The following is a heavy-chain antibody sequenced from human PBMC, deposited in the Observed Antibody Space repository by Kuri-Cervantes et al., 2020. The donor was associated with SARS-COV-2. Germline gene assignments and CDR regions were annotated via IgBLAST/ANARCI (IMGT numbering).Heavy chain of an antibody. CDR1: GFTFKTYG. D-gene: IGHD6-13*01. J-gene: IGHJ4*02. CDR3: ARGIGIAAAGH. Sequence: GESLKISCAASGFTFKTYGMHWVRQAPGKGLVWVSRINSDGSSTSCADSVKGRFTISRDNTKNTLYLQMNSLRAEDTAVYYCARGIGIAAAGHWGQGTLVTVSS. V-gene: IGHV3-74*01. CDR2: INSDGSST.